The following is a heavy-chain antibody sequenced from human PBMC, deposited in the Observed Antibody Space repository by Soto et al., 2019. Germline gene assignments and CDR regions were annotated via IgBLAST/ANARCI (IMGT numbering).Heavy chain of an antibody. CDR2: IYDNGIT. CDR3: TRDRGFGMDV. CDR1: GGSISGGRYY. J-gene: IGHJ6*02. V-gene: IGHV4-31*02. Sequence: QVPLQESGPGLVKPSQTLSLTCNVSGGSISGGRYYWNWIRQHPGKGLEWIGNIYDNGITYYKPSLKSRVIISEDTSKNQFSLRLSSVTAADTAVYYCTRDRGFGMDVWGQGTTVTVSS.